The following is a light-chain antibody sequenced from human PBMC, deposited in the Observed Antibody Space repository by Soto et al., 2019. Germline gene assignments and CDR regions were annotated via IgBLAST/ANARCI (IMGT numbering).Light chain of an antibody. V-gene: IGKV3-20*01. CDR1: QSVSSSY. CDR3: QQYGSSGT. CDR2: GAS. J-gene: IGKJ1*01. Sequence: EIVLTQSPFTLSLSPGEIATLSGRASQSVSSSYLAWYQQKPGQAPRLLIYGASNRATGIPDRFSGSGSGTDFTLTISRLEPEDFAVYYCQQYGSSGTFGQGTKVDI.